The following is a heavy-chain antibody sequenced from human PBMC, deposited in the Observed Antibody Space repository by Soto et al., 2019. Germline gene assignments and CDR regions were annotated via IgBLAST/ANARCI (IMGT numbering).Heavy chain of an antibody. Sequence: GGSLRLSCAASGFTFSSYAMHWVRQAPGKGLEWVAVISYDGSNKYYADSVKGRFTISRDNSKNTLYLQMNSLRAEDTAVYYCARTSYSSGWYVEYFQHWGQGTLVTVSS. V-gene: IGHV3-30-3*01. CDR1: GFTFSSYA. J-gene: IGHJ1*01. CDR3: ARTSYSSGWYVEYFQH. CDR2: ISYDGSNK. D-gene: IGHD6-19*01.